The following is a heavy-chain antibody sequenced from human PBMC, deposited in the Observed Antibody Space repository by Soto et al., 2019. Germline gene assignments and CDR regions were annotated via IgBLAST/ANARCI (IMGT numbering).Heavy chain of an antibody. CDR2: IYSGGST. J-gene: IGHJ6*02. D-gene: IGHD3-10*01. V-gene: IGHV3-53*02. CDR3: ARDGGLAEDGMDV. CDR1: GFIVSGNY. Sequence: EVRLVETGGDLIQPGGSLRLSCAASGFIVSGNYMSWVRQAPGKGLEWVSVIYSGGSTYYADSVKGRFTITRDNSKNTLYLQMNSLRADDTAVYYWARDGGLAEDGMDVWGQGTTVTVSS.